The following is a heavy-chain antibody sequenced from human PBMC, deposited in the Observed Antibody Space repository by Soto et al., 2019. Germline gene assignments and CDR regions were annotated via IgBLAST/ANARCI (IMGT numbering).Heavy chain of an antibody. J-gene: IGHJ1*01. CDR2: ISSSSSYI. CDR1: GFTFSSYS. D-gene: IGHD2-15*01. Sequence: GGSLRLSCAASGFTFSSYSMNWVRQAPGKGLEWVSSISSSSSYIYYADSVKGRFTISRDNAKNSLYLQMNSLRAEDTAVYYCAAEYCSGGSCYKAYFQHWGQGTLVTVSS. CDR3: AAEYCSGGSCYKAYFQH. V-gene: IGHV3-21*01.